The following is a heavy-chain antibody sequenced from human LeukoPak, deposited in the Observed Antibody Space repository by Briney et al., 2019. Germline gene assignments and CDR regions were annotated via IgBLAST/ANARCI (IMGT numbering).Heavy chain of an antibody. D-gene: IGHD6-19*01. Sequence: SVKVSCKASGGTFNTFPITWVRQAPGQGLEWVGRIFPLFGTVNYAQNFQGRVTITADESTSTAYMELSRLRSDDTAVYYCASISGWVGNWFDPWGQGTLVTVSS. CDR2: IFPLFGTV. J-gene: IGHJ5*02. CDR1: GGTFNTFP. V-gene: IGHV1-69*13. CDR3: ASISGWVGNWFDP.